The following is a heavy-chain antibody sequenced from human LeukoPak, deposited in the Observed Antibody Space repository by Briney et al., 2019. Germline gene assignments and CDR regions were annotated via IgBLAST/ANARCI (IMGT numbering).Heavy chain of an antibody. CDR3: AGSCGTTVSRSCPSDNY. D-gene: IGHD4-17*01. J-gene: IGHJ4*02. CDR2: IIPIFGTA. Sequence: SVKVSCKASGYTFTSYAISWVRQAPGQGLEWMGGIIPIFGTANYAQKFQGRVTITADESTSTAYMELSSLRSEDTAVYYCAGSCGTTVSRSCPSDNYWGQGTLVTVSS. CDR1: GYTFTSYA. V-gene: IGHV1-69*13.